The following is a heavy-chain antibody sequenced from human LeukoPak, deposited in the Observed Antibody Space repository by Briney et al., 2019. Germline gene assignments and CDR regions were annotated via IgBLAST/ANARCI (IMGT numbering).Heavy chain of an antibody. CDR3: SKKSLGYFDY. J-gene: IGHJ4*02. D-gene: IGHD7-27*01. V-gene: IGHV3-23*01. CDR2: ISGSGTST. CDR1: GFTFSSYV. Sequence: GGSLRLSCAASGFTFSSYVMSWVRQAPGKALEWVSSISGSGTSTYYADSVKGRFTISRDNSKNTLYLQMNSLRAEDTAVYYCSKKSLGYFDYWGQGTLVTVSS.